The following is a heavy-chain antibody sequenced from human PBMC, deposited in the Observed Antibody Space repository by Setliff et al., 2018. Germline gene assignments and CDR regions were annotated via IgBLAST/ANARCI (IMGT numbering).Heavy chain of an antibody. CDR1: GYTLSRHY. CDR2: INPGGGSA. J-gene: IGHJ4*02. CDR3: ARINFYVSSGYYYAPDY. Sequence: ASVKVSCKAAGYTLSRHYMHWVRQAPGQGLEWMGIINPGGGSASIVEKFQGRVTMTSDTSTGTAYMELGSLTSDDTAIYYCARINFYVSSGYYYAPDYWGPGTLVTVSS. V-gene: IGHV1-46*01. D-gene: IGHD3-22*01.